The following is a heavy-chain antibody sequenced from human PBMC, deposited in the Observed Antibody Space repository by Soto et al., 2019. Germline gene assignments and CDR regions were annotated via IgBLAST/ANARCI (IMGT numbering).Heavy chain of an antibody. CDR1: GYTFTRSG. D-gene: IGHD5-12*01. CDR3: AREGVAPYYYGMDV. V-gene: IGHV1-18*01. CDR2: ISTYNGDT. J-gene: IGHJ6*02. Sequence: QVQLVQSGAEVKKPGASVKVSCKASGYTFTRSGISWVRQAPGQGLEWMGWISTYNGDTNYAQKFQGRVTMTTDTSTSTAYMELRSLRSDDTAVYYCAREGVAPYYYGMDVWGQGTTVTVSS.